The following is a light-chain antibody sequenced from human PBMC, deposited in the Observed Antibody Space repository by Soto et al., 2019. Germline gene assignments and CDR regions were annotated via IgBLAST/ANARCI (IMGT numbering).Light chain of an antibody. Sequence: QSDLTQAASVSGSPGQSITISCVGTSSDIGGYNFVSWYQQHPGKAPKLMIFEVNKRPSGVSNRFSGSKSGNTASLTISGLQAEDEADYFCFSYTTGTTNVFGTGTKLTVL. CDR2: EVN. V-gene: IGLV2-14*01. CDR1: SSDIGGYNF. CDR3: FSYTTGTTNV. J-gene: IGLJ1*01.